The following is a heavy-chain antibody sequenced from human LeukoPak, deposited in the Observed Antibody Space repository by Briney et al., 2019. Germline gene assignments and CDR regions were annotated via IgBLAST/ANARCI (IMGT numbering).Heavy chain of an antibody. CDR2: INDSGRI. CDR1: VGSFSGYY. Sequence: PSDTLSLTCAVYVGSFSGYYWTWIRQSPGKGLEWIGEINDSGRINYNPSLKSRVTISVDTSKNQFSLKLSSVTAADTAVYYCARVNWNDHMRHNWFDPWGQATLVTVSS. J-gene: IGHJ5*02. V-gene: IGHV4-34*01. D-gene: IGHD1-1*01. CDR3: ARVNWNDHMRHNWFDP.